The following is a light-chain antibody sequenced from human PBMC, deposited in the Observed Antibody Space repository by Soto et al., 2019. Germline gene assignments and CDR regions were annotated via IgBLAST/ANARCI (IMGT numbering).Light chain of an antibody. V-gene: IGKV3-15*01. J-gene: IGKJ5*01. CDR3: QQYTDWPIT. CDR1: QSINSN. CDR2: AAS. Sequence: MTQSPTTLSSSAWDIAALSCRASQSINSNLAWYQQQPGQAPRLLIYAASTRATAVPDRFSGSGSGTDFTFTITSLQSDHFAVYFCQQYTDWPITFGQGTRLEI.